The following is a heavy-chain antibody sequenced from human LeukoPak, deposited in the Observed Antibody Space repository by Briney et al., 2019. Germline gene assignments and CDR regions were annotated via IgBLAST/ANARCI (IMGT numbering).Heavy chain of an antibody. CDR2: IYYSGST. V-gene: IGHV4-59*01. CDR1: GGSISSYS. Sequence: PSETLSLTCTVSGGSISSYSWNWIRQPPGKGLEWIGYIYYSGSTNYNPSLKSRVTISVDTSRNQFSLKLSSVAAADTAVYYCARAISGSYSYYFDYWGQGTLVTVSS. D-gene: IGHD1-26*01. CDR3: ARAISGSYSYYFDY. J-gene: IGHJ4*02.